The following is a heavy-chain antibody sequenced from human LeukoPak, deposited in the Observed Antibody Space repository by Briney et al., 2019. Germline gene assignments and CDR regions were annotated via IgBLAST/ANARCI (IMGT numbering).Heavy chain of an antibody. CDR1: GFTFSSYW. CDR2: IKKDGSEK. D-gene: IGHD5-18*01. J-gene: IGHJ4*02. V-gene: IGHV3-7*01. Sequence: GGSLRLSCAASGFTFSSYWMSWVRQAPGKGLEWVANIKKDGSEKYYVDSVKGRFTISRDNAKTSLYLQMNSLRAEDTAVYYCARAARPYSYGYSPFDYWGQGTLVTVSS. CDR3: ARAARPYSYGYSPFDY.